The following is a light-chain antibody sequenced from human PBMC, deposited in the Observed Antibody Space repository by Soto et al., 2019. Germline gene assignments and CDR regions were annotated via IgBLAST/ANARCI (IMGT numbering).Light chain of an antibody. CDR1: QSISVY. Sequence: EIQMTQAPSSLSASVGDRVTITCRASQSISVYLNWYQQRPGEAPKVLITDASSLQSGVPPRFSGSGSGTDFTLTISSLQPEDFATYYCQQRYNVLPISFGQRTRLQI. CDR2: DAS. J-gene: IGKJ5*01. V-gene: IGKV1-39*01. CDR3: QQRYNVLPIS.